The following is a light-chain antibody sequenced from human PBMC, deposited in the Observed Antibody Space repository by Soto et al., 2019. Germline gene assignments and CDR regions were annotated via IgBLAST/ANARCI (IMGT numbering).Light chain of an antibody. CDR2: DVS. Sequence: QSVLTQPASVSGSPGQSITISCTGTSSDVGGYNYVSWYQQHPGKAPKLMIYDVSNRPSGLSNRFSGSKSGNTASLTISGLQAEDEADYYCSSYTSSSTYVFRTGTKVTVL. CDR3: SSYTSSSTYV. V-gene: IGLV2-14*01. J-gene: IGLJ1*01. CDR1: SSDVGGYNY.